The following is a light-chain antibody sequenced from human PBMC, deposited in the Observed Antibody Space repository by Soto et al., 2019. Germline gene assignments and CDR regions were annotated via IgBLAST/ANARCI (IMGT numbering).Light chain of an antibody. Sequence: QSVLTQPPSVSGAPGQRGTISCTGSSSNIGAGYDVHWYQQLPGTAPKLLIYGNSNRPSGVPDRFSGSRSGSSASLVITGLQAEDEADYYCQSYDSSLSGWVFGGGTKLTVL. J-gene: IGLJ3*02. CDR3: QSYDSSLSGWV. V-gene: IGLV1-40*01. CDR1: SSNIGAGYD. CDR2: GNS.